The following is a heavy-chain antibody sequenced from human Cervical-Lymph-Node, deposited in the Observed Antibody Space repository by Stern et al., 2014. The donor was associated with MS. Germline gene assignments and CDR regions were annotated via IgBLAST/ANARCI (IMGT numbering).Heavy chain of an antibody. J-gene: IGHJ4*02. V-gene: IGHV5-51*01. CDR1: GYSFTANW. Sequence: QLVQSGAEVKKPGESLKISCKGSGYSFTANWIALVRQMPGKGLEWMGITYPVDSDTKYSPSFQGQVTISADKSISTAYLQWSSLKASDTAMYYCARDYGDYAFDYWGQGTLVTVSS. D-gene: IGHD4-17*01. CDR3: ARDYGDYAFDY. CDR2: TYPVDSDT.